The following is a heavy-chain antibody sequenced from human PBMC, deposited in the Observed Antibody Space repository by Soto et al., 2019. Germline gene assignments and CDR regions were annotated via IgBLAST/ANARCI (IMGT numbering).Heavy chain of an antibody. CDR1: GGSISSYY. V-gene: IGHV4-59*01. Sequence: SETLSLTCTVSGGSISSYYWSWIRQPPGKGLEWIGNIYHSGSTNYNPSLKSRVTISVDTSKNQFSLKLSSVTAADTAVYYCARSQWLVYDYWGQGTRVTVSS. CDR3: ARSQWLVYDY. J-gene: IGHJ4*02. CDR2: IYHSGST. D-gene: IGHD6-19*01.